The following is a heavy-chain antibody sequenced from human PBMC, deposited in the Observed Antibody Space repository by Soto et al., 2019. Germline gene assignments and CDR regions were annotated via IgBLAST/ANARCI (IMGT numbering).Heavy chain of an antibody. CDR3: ATKKGIEGANDWFDP. V-gene: IGHV4-39*01. J-gene: IGHJ5*02. Sequence: SETLSLTCTVSGGYISGSTYYWGWSRQPPGKGLEYIGIIYYSGSTYYNPSLKSRVTISLDTSKNQFSLKLSSVTAADTAVYYCATKKGIEGANDWFDPWGQGTLVTVSS. CDR2: IYYSGST. CDR1: GGYISGSTYY. D-gene: IGHD1-26*01.